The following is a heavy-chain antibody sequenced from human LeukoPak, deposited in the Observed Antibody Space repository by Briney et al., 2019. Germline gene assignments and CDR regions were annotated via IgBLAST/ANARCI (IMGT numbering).Heavy chain of an antibody. CDR3: ARAYGDYLWFDY. V-gene: IGHV3-48*03. CDR2: ISSSGSTI. CDR1: GFTFSSYE. J-gene: IGHJ4*02. Sequence: PGGSLRLSCAASGFTFSSYEMNWVRQAPGKWLEWVSYISSSGSTIYYADSVKGRFTISRDNAKNSLYLQMNSLRAEDTAVYYCARAYGDYLWFDYWGQGTLVTVSS. D-gene: IGHD4-17*01.